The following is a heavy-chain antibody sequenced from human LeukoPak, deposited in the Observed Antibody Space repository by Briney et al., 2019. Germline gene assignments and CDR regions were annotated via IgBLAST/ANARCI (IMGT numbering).Heavy chain of an antibody. CDR3: ARDLLLWFGELSDY. D-gene: IGHD3-10*01. V-gene: IGHV3-7*01. CDR2: IKQDGSEK. Sequence: GGSLRLSCAASGFTFSSYWMSWVRQAPGKGLEWVANIKQDGSEKYYVDSVKGRFTISTDNAKNSLYLQMNSLRAEDTAVYYCARDLLLWFGELSDYWGQGTLVTVSS. CDR1: GFTFSSYW. J-gene: IGHJ4*02.